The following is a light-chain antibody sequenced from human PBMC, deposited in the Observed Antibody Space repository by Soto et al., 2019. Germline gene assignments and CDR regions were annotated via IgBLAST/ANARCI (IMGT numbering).Light chain of an antibody. CDR3: SSDTSSSTL. CDR1: SSDVGSYNY. J-gene: IGLJ1*01. Sequence: QSALTQPASVSGSPGQSITISCTGTSSDVGSYNYVSWYQQHPGKAPKLMIYEVSDRPSGISSRFSGSKSGNTASLTSSGLQTEDEAEYYCSSDTSSSTLFGTGTKLTVL. CDR2: EVS. V-gene: IGLV2-14*01.